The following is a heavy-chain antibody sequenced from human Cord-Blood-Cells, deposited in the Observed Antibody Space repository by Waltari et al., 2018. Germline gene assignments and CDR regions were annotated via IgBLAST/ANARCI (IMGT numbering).Heavy chain of an antibody. CDR1: GGSISSSS. CDR2: IYYSGST. Sequence: QVQLQESGPGLVKPSEPLSLTCTVSGGSISSSSCRWIRQPPGKGLEWIGYIYYSGSTNYNPSLKSRVTISVDTSKNQFSLKLSSVTAADTAVYYCARVAAGRPGYYYMDVWGKGTTVTVSS. D-gene: IGHD6-19*01. V-gene: IGHV4-59*01. J-gene: IGHJ6*03. CDR3: ARVAAGRPGYYYMDV.